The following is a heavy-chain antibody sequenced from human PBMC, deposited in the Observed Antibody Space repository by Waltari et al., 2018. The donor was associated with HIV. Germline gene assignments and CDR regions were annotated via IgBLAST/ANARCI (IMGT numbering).Heavy chain of an antibody. D-gene: IGHD2-15*01. CDR1: GGSISSSNW. CDR3: ATDCSGGSCYSGYYYGMDV. V-gene: IGHV4-4*02. J-gene: IGHJ6*02. CDR2: IDHSGST. Sequence: QVQLQESGPGLVKPSGTLSLTCAVSGGSISSSNWWSWVRQPPGQGLAWRGGIDHSGSTNYNPSLKSRVTISVDKSKNQFSLKLSSVTAADTAVYYCATDCSGGSCYSGYYYGMDVWGQGTTVTVSS.